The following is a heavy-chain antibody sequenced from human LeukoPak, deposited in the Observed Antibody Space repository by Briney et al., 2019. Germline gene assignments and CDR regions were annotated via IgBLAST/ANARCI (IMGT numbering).Heavy chain of an antibody. D-gene: IGHD3-3*01. CDR2: MHYDGNIK. V-gene: IGHV3-30*02. CDR3: VRGNTTFYDVWTGYYWFGGYFDF. CDR1: GFTFSTYG. Sequence: GGSLRLSCAASGFTFSTYGMHWVRQAPGKGLEWVAFMHYDGNIKYYADSVKGRFTISRESSKSTLYLQTNSLRAEDTALYYCVRGNTTFYDVWTGYYWFGGYFDFWGQGTQVTVS. J-gene: IGHJ4*02.